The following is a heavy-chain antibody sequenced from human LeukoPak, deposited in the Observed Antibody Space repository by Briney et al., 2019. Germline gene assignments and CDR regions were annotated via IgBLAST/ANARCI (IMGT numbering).Heavy chain of an antibody. CDR1: GGTFSSYA. J-gene: IGHJ5*02. CDR2: IIPSFGTA. D-gene: IGHD3-10*01. V-gene: IGHV1-69*01. CDR3: ARDSFTMVRGANNWFDP. Sequence: SVKVSCKASGGTFSSYAISWVRQAPGQGLEWMGGIIPSFGTANYAQKFQGRVTITADESTSTACMELSSLRSEVTAVYYCARDSFTMVRGANNWFDPWGQGTLVTVSS.